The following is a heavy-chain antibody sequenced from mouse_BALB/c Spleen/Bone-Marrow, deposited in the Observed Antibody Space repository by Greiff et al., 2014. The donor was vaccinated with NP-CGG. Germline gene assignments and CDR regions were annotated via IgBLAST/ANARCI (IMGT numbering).Heavy chain of an antibody. CDR1: GFNIKDTH. J-gene: IGHJ4*01. D-gene: IGHD4-1*01. CDR3: ARWEYYAMDY. Sequence: VQLQQSGAELVKPGASVKLSCTASGFNIKDTHMHWVKQRPDQGLEWIGRIDPANGNTKYDPKFQGKATITADTSSNTAYLQLSSLTSEDTAVYYCARWEYYAMDYWGQGTSVTVSS. V-gene: IGHV14-3*02. CDR2: IDPANGNT.